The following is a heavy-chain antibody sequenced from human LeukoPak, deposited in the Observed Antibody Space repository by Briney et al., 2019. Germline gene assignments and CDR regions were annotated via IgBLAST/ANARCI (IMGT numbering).Heavy chain of an antibody. CDR2: IYYSGST. CDR1: GGSISSYY. J-gene: IGHJ4*02. V-gene: IGHV4-59*01. Sequence: SETLSLTCTVSGGSISSYYWSWIRQPPGKGLEWIGYIYYSGSTNYNPSLKSRVTISVDTSKNQFSLKLSSVTAADTAVYYCARGYCSSTSCRLDYWGQGTLVTVSS. CDR3: ARGYCSSTSCRLDY. D-gene: IGHD2-2*01.